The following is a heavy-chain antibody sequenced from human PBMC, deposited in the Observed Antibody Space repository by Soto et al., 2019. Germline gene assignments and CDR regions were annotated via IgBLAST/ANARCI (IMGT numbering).Heavy chain of an antibody. V-gene: IGHV4-59*01. CDR3: ARATAMVRPFDY. J-gene: IGHJ4*02. CDR1: GGSISSYY. D-gene: IGHD5-18*01. Sequence: PSETLSLTCTVSGGSISSYYWSWIRQPPGKGLEWIGYIYYSGSTNYNPSLKSRVTISVDTSKNQFSLKLSSVTAADTAVYYCARATAMVRPFDYWGQGTLVTVS. CDR2: IYYSGST.